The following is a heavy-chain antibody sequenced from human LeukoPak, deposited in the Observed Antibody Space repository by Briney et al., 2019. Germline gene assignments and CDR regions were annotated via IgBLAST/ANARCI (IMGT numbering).Heavy chain of an antibody. V-gene: IGHV3-7*01. CDR3: ARDLNWETY. CDR1: GFTFSSYW. D-gene: IGHD7-27*01. CDR2: IKTDGSQI. Sequence: PGGSLRLSCVASGFTFSSYWMTWVRQAPGKGLEWVANIKTDGSQIYYLDSVKGRFTISRDNAKNSLYLQMNSVRAEDTAVYYCARDLNWETYWGQGTLVSVSS. J-gene: IGHJ4*02.